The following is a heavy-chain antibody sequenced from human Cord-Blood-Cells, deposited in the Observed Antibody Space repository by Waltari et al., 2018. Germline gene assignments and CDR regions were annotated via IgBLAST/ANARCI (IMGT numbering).Heavy chain of an antibody. CDR1: GGSISSSSYY. CDR3: ARPTGRSGSYAFDI. CDR2: IYYSGST. D-gene: IGHD1-26*01. J-gene: IGHJ3*02. V-gene: IGHV4-39*01. Sequence: QLQLQESGPGLVKPSETLSLTCTVSGGSISSSSYYWGWIRQPPGKGLEWIGSIYYSGSTYYNPSLKSRVTISVDTSKNQFSRKLSSVTAADTAVYYCARPTGRSGSYAFDIWGQGTMVTVSS.